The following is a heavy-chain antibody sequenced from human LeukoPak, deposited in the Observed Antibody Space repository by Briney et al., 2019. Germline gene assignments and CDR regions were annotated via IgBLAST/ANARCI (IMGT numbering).Heavy chain of an antibody. D-gene: IGHD3-22*01. CDR3: AKAYYDSSGYSYYFDY. CDR2: ISGSSAYV. Sequence: GGSLRLSCAASGFPFSAYSMNWVRRAPGKGLEWVSSISGSSAYVYYADSVKGRFTVSRDNAKNSLYLQMSSLRAEGTAVYYCAKAYYDSSGYSYYFDYWGQGTPVTVSP. V-gene: IGHV3-21*01. CDR1: GFPFSAYS. J-gene: IGHJ4*02.